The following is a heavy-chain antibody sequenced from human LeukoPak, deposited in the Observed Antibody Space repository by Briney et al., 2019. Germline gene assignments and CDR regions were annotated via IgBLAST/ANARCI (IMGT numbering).Heavy chain of an antibody. CDR3: ARKGSGWFDP. CDR2: IYENGSP. D-gene: IGHD2-8*02. J-gene: IGHJ5*02. V-gene: IGHV4-61*01. Sequence: PSETLSLTCNVSGGSFSSDTYYWSWIRQPPGKRLEWIGYIYENGSPTYNPSLKCRVTISVDTSKNQFSLKLSSVTAADTAIYYCARKGSGWFDPWGQGALVTVSS. CDR1: GGSFSSDTYY.